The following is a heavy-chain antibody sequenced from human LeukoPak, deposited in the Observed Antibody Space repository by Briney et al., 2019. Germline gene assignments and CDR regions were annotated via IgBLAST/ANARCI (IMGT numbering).Heavy chain of an antibody. V-gene: IGHV4-59*01. CDR3: AREENTHAFDI. CDR1: GGSISSYY. CDR2: IYYSGST. J-gene: IGHJ3*02. Sequence: SETLSLTCTVSGGSISSYYWSWIRQPPGKGLEWIGYIYYSGSTNYNPSLKSRVTISVDTSKNQFSLKLSSVTAADTAVYYCAREENTHAFDIWGQGTMVTVSS.